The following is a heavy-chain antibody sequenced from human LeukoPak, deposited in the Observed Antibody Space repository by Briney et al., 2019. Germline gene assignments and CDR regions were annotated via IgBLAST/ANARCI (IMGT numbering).Heavy chain of an antibody. D-gene: IGHD2-15*01. CDR1: GGSISSYY. Sequence: SETLSRTCTVSGGSISSYYWSWIRQPPGMGLEWIGYIYYSGSTNYNPSLKSRVTISVDTSKNQFSLKLSSVTAADTAVYYCARAATYFDYWGQGTLVTVSS. CDR2: IYYSGST. CDR3: ARAATYFDY. V-gene: IGHV4-59*01. J-gene: IGHJ4*02.